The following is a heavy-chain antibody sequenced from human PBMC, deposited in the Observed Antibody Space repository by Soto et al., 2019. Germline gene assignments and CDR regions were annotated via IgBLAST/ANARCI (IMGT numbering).Heavy chain of an antibody. J-gene: IGHJ4*02. D-gene: IGHD3-22*01. CDR3: VRATYFADSSDYTRYLDY. CDR2: SKDRPHGYST. Sequence: GGTLRLSCAGSGFTLSDHYIDRVRAAPGKGAERVGLSKDRPHGYSTAYAASVKGIITSARNESNNSLYLQMYSLKTEDTVVYYVVRATYFADSSDYTRYLDYWGQGTLVTVSS. CDR1: GFTLSDHY. V-gene: IGHV3-72*01.